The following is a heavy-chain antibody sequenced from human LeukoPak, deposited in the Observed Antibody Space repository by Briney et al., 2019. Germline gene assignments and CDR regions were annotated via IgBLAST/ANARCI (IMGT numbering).Heavy chain of an antibody. CDR2: VNPNSGGT. Sequence: ASVKVSFKASGYTFTGYYMHWVRPAPGQGHEWMGWVNPNSGGTNYSQKFPGRGTMTRDTSISTAYMDLSRLRSDDTAVYYCASVCCSSTSCYEYFQHWGQGTLVTVSS. V-gene: IGHV1-2*02. D-gene: IGHD2-2*01. J-gene: IGHJ1*01. CDR3: ASVCCSSTSCYEYFQH. CDR1: GYTFTGYY.